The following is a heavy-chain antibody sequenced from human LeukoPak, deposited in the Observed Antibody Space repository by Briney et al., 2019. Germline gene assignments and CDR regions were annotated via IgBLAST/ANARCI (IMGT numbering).Heavy chain of an antibody. D-gene: IGHD2-2*01. V-gene: IGHV4-59*01. J-gene: IGHJ5*02. CDR2: IYYSGST. CDR1: GGSISSYY. Sequence: ETLSLTCTVSGGSISSYYWSWIRQPPGKGLEWIGYIYYSGSTNYNPSLKSRVTISVDTSKNQFSLKLSSVTAADTAVYYCARDHGPSSWFDPWGQGTLVTVSS. CDR3: ARDHGPSSWFDP.